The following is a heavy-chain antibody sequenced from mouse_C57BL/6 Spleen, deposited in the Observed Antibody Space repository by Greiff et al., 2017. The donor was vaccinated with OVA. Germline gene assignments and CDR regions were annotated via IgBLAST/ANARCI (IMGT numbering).Heavy chain of an antibody. CDR2: IWRGGST. CDR3: ADSSGYLYAMDY. J-gene: IGHJ4*01. Sequence: VKLVESGPGLVQPSQSLSITCTVSGFSLTSYGVHWVRQSPGKGLEWLGVIWRGGSTDYNAAFMSRLSITKDNSKSQVFFKMNSLQADDTAIYYCADSSGYLYAMDYWGQGTSVTVSS. V-gene: IGHV2-5*01. CDR1: GFSLTSYG. D-gene: IGHD3-2*02.